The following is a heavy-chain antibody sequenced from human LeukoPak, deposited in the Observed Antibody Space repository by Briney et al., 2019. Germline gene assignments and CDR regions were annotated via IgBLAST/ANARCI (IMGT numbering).Heavy chain of an antibody. J-gene: IGHJ4*02. Sequence: SGTLSLTCDVSGDSITTEHYWWGWLRQPPGKGLEWIAIIFYPGKIHDNPSLRNRISMSVATSKDQFSLRLSAVTAADPAVYYCARQLGVGVWALDRWGQGTLVTVCS. D-gene: IGHD3-16*01. CDR3: ARQLGVGVWALDR. V-gene: IGHV4-39*01. CDR1: GDSITTEHYW. CDR2: IFYPGKI.